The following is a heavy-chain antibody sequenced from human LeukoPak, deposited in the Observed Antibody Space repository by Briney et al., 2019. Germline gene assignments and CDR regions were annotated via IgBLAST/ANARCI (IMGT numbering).Heavy chain of an antibody. CDR1: GFTFDDYA. V-gene: IGHV3-9*01. J-gene: IGHJ4*02. D-gene: IGHD5-12*01. Sequence: GRSLRLSCAASGFTFDDYAMHWVRQAPGKGLEWVSGISWNSGSIGYADSVKGRFTISRDNAKNSLYLQMNSLRAEDTALYYCAKGHYTLADVDIVATGFDYWGQGTLVTVSS. CDR3: AKGHYTLADVDIVATGFDY. CDR2: ISWNSGSI.